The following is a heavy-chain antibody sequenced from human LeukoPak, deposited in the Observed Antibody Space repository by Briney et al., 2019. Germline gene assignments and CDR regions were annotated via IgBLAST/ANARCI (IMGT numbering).Heavy chain of an antibody. CDR2: FRYDGNHE. CDR1: GFTFNNYV. Sequence: PGGSLRLSCTASGFTFNNYVIHWVRQPPGKGLEWVAFFRYDGNHEYYADSVNGRFTFARDNSKNTLLLQMNSLRTEDTAVYYCASRPTGFDWGPFDYWGPGTLVTVSS. CDR3: ASRPTGFDWGPFDY. J-gene: IGHJ4*02. V-gene: IGHV3-30*02. D-gene: IGHD5-12*01.